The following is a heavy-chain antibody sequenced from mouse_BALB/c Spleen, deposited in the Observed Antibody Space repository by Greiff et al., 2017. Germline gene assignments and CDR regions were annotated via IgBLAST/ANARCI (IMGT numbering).Heavy chain of an antibody. CDR1: GYSITSDYA. V-gene: IGHV3-2*02. CDR3: ARGDYYAPYAMDY. Sequence: EVQLQQSGPGLVKPSQSLSLTCTVTGYSITSDYAWNWIRQFPGNKLEWMGYISYSGSTSYNPSLKSRISITRDTSKNQFFLQLNSVTTEDTATYYCARGDYYAPYAMDYWGQGTSVTVSS. D-gene: IGHD1-1*01. CDR2: ISYSGST. J-gene: IGHJ4*01.